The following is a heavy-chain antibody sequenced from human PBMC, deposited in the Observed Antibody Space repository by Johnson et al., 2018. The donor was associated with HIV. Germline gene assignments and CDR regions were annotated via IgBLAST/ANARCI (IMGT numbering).Heavy chain of an antibody. V-gene: IGHV3-23*04. J-gene: IGHJ3*01. D-gene: IGHD6-13*01. Sequence: VQLVESGGGLVQPGGSLRVSCAASGFKYAASGLAFSNYAVKWVSHTPGGDGGTSFADSVRGRYIISRDNSKNTLYLQMSSLRAEDTAMYYCARDGESQQLPLGDAFDVWGQGTMVTVSS. CDR3: ARDGESQQLPLGDAFDV. CDR2: TPGGDGGT. CDR1: GFKYAAS.